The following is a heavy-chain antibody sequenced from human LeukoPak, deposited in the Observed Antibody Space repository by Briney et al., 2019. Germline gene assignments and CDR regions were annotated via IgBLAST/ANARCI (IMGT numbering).Heavy chain of an antibody. Sequence: GRSLRLSCAASGFTFSSYGMHWVRQAPGKGLEWVAVISYDGSNKYYADSVKGRFTISRDNSKNTLYLQMNSLRAEDTAVYYCARLGSGSTRRKYYFDYWGQGTLVTVSS. J-gene: IGHJ4*02. V-gene: IGHV3-30*03. CDR2: ISYDGSNK. CDR1: GFTFSSYG. CDR3: ARLGSGSTRRKYYFDY. D-gene: IGHD2-2*01.